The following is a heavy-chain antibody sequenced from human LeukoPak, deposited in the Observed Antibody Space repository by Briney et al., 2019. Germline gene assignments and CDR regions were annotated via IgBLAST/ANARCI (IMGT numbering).Heavy chain of an antibody. CDR1: GGTFSSYA. J-gene: IGHJ6*02. V-gene: IGHV1-69*01. CDR2: LIPIFGTA. CDR3: ASKETGYDCVWGSPLYYYYGMDV. Sequence: SVKVSCKAPGGTFSSYAISWVRQAPGQGLEWMGGLIPIFGTANYAQKFQGRVTITADESTSTAYMELSSLRSEDTAVYYCASKETGYDCVWGSPLYYYYGMDVWGQGTTVTVSS. D-gene: IGHD3-16*01.